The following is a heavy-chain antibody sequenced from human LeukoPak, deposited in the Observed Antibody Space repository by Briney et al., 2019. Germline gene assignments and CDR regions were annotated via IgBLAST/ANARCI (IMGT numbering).Heavy chain of an antibody. V-gene: IGHV1-18*01. CDR2: ISAYNGNT. CDR1: GYTFTSYG. CDR3: ARLRRGYSYGYYYYMDV. D-gene: IGHD5-18*01. Sequence: ASVKVPCKASGYTFTSYGISWVRQAPGQGLEWMGWISAYNGNTNYAQKLQGRVTMTTDTSTSTAYMELRSLRSDDTAVYYCARLRRGYSYGYYYYMDVWGKGTTVTVSS. J-gene: IGHJ6*03.